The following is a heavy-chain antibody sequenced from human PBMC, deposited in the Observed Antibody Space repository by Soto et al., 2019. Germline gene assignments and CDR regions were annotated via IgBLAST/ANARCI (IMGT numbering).Heavy chain of an antibody. Sequence: QVQLVQSGAEVKKPGASVKVSCKASGYTFTSYDINWVRQATGQGLEWMGWMNPNSGNTGYAQKFQGRVTMTRNTSISTAYMELSSLRSEDTAVYYCARNRGRYFDGLLWGNWFDPWGQGTLVTVSS. D-gene: IGHD3-9*01. CDR3: ARNRGRYFDGLLWGNWFDP. V-gene: IGHV1-8*01. CDR1: GYTFTSYD. CDR2: MNPNSGNT. J-gene: IGHJ5*02.